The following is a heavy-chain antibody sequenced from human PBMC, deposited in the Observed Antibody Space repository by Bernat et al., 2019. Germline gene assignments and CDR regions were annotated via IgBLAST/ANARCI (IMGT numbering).Heavy chain of an antibody. J-gene: IGHJ3*01. Sequence: EVQLVESGGGLVQPGGSLRLSCAASGFTFSNYWMNWVRQAPGKGLEWVANMKQDGSLKQYVDSVEGRFTISRDNAKHSLYLQMNSLRVEDTAVYYCARDGGYCSGGSCYDALDVWGQGTMVTVSS. CDR1: GFTFSNYW. D-gene: IGHD2-15*01. V-gene: IGHV3-7*03. CDR2: MKQDGSLK. CDR3: ARDGGYCSGGSCYDALDV.